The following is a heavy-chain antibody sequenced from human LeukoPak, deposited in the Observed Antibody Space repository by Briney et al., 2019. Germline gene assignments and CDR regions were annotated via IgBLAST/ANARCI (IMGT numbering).Heavy chain of an antibody. V-gene: IGHV3-7*03. D-gene: IGHD4-17*01. J-gene: IGHJ4*02. CDR3: ARAVTSTEGY. CDR1: GFVFSIYW. CDR2: INEGGSRR. Sequence: PGGSLRLSCAASGFVFSIYWMTWVRQAPGKGLEWVASINEGGSRRYYVDSVKGRFTISRDNAQKSLYLEMDSLRADDAAVYYCARAVTSTEGYWGQGTLVTVSS.